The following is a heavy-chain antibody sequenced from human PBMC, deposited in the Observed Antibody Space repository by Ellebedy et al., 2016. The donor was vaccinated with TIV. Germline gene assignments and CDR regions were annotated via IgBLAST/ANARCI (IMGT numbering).Heavy chain of an antibody. CDR2: IAHDGTT. CDR3: ARGPRADDFVWGSYRSKVGKWFDP. J-gene: IGHJ5*02. D-gene: IGHD3-16*02. CDR1: GGSFSGYY. V-gene: IGHV4-34*01. Sequence: SETLSLTXGLNGGSFSGYYWNWIRQSPERGLEWIGEIAHDGTTDYNPSLKRRVTFSLDTSKNQLSLNLTSMTGADTAVYYCARGPRADDFVWGSYRSKVGKWFDPWGHGSAVIVSS.